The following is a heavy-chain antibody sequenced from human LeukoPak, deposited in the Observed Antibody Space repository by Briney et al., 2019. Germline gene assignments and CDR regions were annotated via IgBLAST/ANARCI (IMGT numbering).Heavy chain of an antibody. D-gene: IGHD2-15*01. CDR3: ARVAVVAATPEYFQH. V-gene: IGHV3-48*01. J-gene: IGHJ1*01. CDR2: ISSSSSTI. Sequence: GGSLRLSCAASGFTFSSYSMNWVRQAPGKGLEWVSYISSSSSTIYYADSVKGRFTISRDNAKNSLYLQMNSLRAEDTAVYYCARVAVVAATPEYFQHWGQGTLVTVSS. CDR1: GFTFSSYS.